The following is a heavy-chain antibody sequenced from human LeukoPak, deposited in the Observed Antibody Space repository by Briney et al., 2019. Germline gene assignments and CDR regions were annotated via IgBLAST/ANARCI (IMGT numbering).Heavy chain of an antibody. D-gene: IGHD3-10*01. CDR3: AKVEPLRYYGSGSYPYFDY. V-gene: IGHV3-23*01. CDR1: GFTFSSYA. Sequence: GGSLRLSCAASGFTFSSYAMSWVRQAPGKGLEWVSAISGSGGSTYYADSVKGRFTISRDNSKNTLYLQMNSLRAEDTAVYYCAKVEPLRYYGSGSYPYFDYWGQGTLVTVSS. CDR2: ISGSGGST. J-gene: IGHJ4*02.